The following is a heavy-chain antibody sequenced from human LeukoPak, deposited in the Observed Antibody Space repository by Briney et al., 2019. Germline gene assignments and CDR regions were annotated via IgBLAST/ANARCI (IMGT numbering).Heavy chain of an antibody. CDR1: GFTFSNAW. CDR3: ARDPYSGNYGAYYYYYMDV. J-gene: IGHJ6*03. D-gene: IGHD1-26*01. Sequence: GGSLRLSCAASGFTFSNAWMSWVRQAPGKGLEWVSSITSSSSYIYYADSVKGRFTISRDNAKNSLYLQMDSLRVEDTAVYYCARDPYSGNYGAYYYYYMDVWGKGTTVTISS. CDR2: ITSSSSYI. V-gene: IGHV3-21*06.